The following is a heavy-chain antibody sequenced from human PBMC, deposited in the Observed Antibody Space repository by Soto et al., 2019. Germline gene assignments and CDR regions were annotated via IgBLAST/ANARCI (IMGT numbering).Heavy chain of an antibody. Sequence: GASVKVSCKASGGAFSNFAISWVRQAPGQGLEWMGGIIPVFGTVNYAQKFQGRVTVTADESTTTAYMELRSLRSEDAAVYYCARAQRIQLWASGMDVWGQGTTVTV. CDR2: IIPVFGTV. J-gene: IGHJ6*02. CDR1: GGAFSNFA. V-gene: IGHV1-69*13. D-gene: IGHD5-18*01. CDR3: ARAQRIQLWASGMDV.